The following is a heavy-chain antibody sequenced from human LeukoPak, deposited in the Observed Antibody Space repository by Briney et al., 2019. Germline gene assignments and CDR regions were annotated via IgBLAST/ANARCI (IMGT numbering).Heavy chain of an antibody. CDR3: ARKHIAVAGPCVDDNFDY. V-gene: IGHV3-48*03. D-gene: IGHD6-19*01. CDR2: ISISGNTI. Sequence: GGSLRLSCAASRVGFREYEINGGRQSPREGLWRGSYISISGNTIYYADSVTSRFTISRDNAKKSLYLQMNSLRGEDTAVSYCARKHIAVAGPCVDDNFDYWGQGTLVTVSS. CDR1: RVGFREYE. J-gene: IGHJ4*02.